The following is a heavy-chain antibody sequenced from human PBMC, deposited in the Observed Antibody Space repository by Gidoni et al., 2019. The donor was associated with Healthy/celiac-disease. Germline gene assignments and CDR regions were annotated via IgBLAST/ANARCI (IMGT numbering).Heavy chain of an antibody. CDR3: ARTPPGVTTLDY. CDR1: GFTFSSYG. D-gene: IGHD4-17*01. Sequence: QVQLVESGGGVVQPGRSLRLSCAASGFTFSSYGMHWVRQAPGKGLEWVAVISYDGSNKYYADSVKGRFTISRDNSKNTLYLQMNSLRAEDTAVYYCARTPPGVTTLDYWGQGTLVTVSS. CDR2: ISYDGSNK. V-gene: IGHV3-30*03. J-gene: IGHJ4*02.